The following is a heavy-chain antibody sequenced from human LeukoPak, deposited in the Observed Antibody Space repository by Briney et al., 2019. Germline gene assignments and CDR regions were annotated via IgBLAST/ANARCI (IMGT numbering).Heavy chain of an antibody. CDR3: ARCTTGKTFGSLREIKKSREIDY. V-gene: IGHV1-69*06. CDR2: IIPIFGTA. D-gene: IGHD1-1*01. CDR1: GGTFSSYA. Sequence: ASVKVSCKASGGTFSSYAISWVRQAPGQGLEWMGGIIPIFGTANYAQKFQGRVTITADKSTSTAYMELSSLRGEDTAVYYCARCTTGKTFGSLREIKKSREIDYWGQGTLVTVSS. J-gene: IGHJ4*02.